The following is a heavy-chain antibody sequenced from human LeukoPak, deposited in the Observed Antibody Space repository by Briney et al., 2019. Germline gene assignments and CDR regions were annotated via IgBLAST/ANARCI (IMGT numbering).Heavy chain of an antibody. V-gene: IGHV3-23*01. D-gene: IGHD6-13*01. CDR1: GFTFSSYG. Sequence: GGSLRLSCAASGFTFSSYGMSWVRQAPGKGLEWVSSISGRDGSTYYADSVKGRFTISRDNAKNSLYLQMNSLRAEDTAVYYCARGLGGYTSSQAYWGQGTLVTVSS. CDR2: ISGRDGST. J-gene: IGHJ4*02. CDR3: ARGLGGYTSSQAY.